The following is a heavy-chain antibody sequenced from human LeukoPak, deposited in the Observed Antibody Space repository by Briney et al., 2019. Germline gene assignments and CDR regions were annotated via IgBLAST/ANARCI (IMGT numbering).Heavy chain of an antibody. Sequence: GGSLRLSCAASGFTFSSYAMSWVRQAPGRGLEWVSSIDTGSHAHYPDSLKGRFTFSRDNAKNSVYLQMNNLRAEDTALYYCTKALSTTNWFASHWGRGTLVTVSS. CDR3: TKALSTTNWFASH. D-gene: IGHD1-1*01. V-gene: IGHV3-21*01. CDR1: GFTFSSYA. J-gene: IGHJ4*02. CDR2: IDTGSHA.